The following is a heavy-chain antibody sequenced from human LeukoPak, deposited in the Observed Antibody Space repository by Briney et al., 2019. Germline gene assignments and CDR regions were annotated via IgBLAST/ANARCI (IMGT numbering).Heavy chain of an antibody. CDR1: GDSISSYY. CDR2: MYYSGST. CDR3: ARGGPGWFDP. J-gene: IGHJ5*02. V-gene: IGHV4-59*01. Sequence: SETLSLTCTVSGDSISSYYWSWIRQPPGKGLEWIGYMYYSGSTNYNPSLKSRVTTSVDTSKNQFSLKLSSVTAADTAVYYCARGGPGWFDPWGQGTLVTVSS. D-gene: IGHD1-26*01.